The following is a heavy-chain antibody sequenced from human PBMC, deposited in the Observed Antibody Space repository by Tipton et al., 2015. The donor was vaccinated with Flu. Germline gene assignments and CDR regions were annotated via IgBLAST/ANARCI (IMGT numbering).Heavy chain of an antibody. J-gene: IGHJ4*02. Sequence: TLSLTCTVSGGSISSEDYYWSWIRQHPGKGLEWIGYIYDSWITYYNPSLSSRVVISIDTSKNQFYLRLSSVTAADTAVYYCARLGANYYDSSGYSDYWGQGTLVTVSS. CDR1: GGSISSEDYY. CDR2: IYDSWIT. CDR3: ARLGANYYDSSGYSDY. D-gene: IGHD3-22*01. V-gene: IGHV4-31*03.